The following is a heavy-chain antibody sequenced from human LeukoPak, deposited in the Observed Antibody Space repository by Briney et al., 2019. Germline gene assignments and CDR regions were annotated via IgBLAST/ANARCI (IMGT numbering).Heavy chain of an antibody. D-gene: IGHD2-2*01. J-gene: IGHJ6*02. V-gene: IGHV4-39*07. Sequence: SETLSLTCTVSGGSISSGDYYWSWIRQPPGKGLEWIGEINHSGSTNYNPSLKSRVTISVDTSKNQFSLKLSSVTAADTAVYYCARGRGCSSTSCYGYYYYGMDVWGQGTTVTVSS. CDR3: ARGRGCSSTSCYGYYYYGMDV. CDR1: GGSISSGDYY. CDR2: INHSGST.